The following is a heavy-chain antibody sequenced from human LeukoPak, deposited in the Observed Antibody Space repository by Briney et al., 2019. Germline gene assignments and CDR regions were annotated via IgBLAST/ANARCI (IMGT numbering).Heavy chain of an antibody. CDR3: ARQDGSGIYYFDN. Sequence: GESLKISWKGSGYSFTFYWIAWVRQMSGKGLEGMGIIYPGDSDTRYSPSFQGQVSISADKSINTAYLQWSSLEASDTAIYYCARQDGSGIYYFDNWGQGTLVTVSS. J-gene: IGHJ4*02. CDR2: IYPGDSDT. D-gene: IGHD3-10*01. CDR1: GYSFTFYW. V-gene: IGHV5-51*01.